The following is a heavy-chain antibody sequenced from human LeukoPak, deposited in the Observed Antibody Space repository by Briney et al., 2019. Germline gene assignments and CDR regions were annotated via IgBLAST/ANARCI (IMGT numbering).Heavy chain of an antibody. CDR2: MNPNSGNT. CDR3: ARGGSGSSWYDY. CDR1: GYTFISYD. D-gene: IGHD6-13*01. V-gene: IGHV1-8*01. Sequence: GASVKVSCKASGYTFISYDINWVRQATGQGLEWMGWMNPNSGNTGSAQKFQGRVTMTMNTSISTTYMELSSLRSEDTAVYYCARGGSGSSWYDYWGQGTLVTVSS. J-gene: IGHJ4*02.